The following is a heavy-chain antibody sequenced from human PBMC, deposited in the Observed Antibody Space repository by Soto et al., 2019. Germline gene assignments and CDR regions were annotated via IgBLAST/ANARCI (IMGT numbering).Heavy chain of an antibody. V-gene: IGHV1-18*01. CDR3: AITSIAAAGTGNNWFDP. D-gene: IGHD6-13*01. CDR1: GYTFTSYG. CDR2: ISAYNGNT. J-gene: IGHJ5*02. Sequence: QVQLVQSGAEVKKPGASVKVSFKASGYTFTSYGISWVRQAPGQGLEWMGWISAYNGNTNYAQKLQGRVTMTTDTSTSTAYMELRSLRSDDTAVYYCAITSIAAAGTGNNWFDPWGQGTLVTVSS.